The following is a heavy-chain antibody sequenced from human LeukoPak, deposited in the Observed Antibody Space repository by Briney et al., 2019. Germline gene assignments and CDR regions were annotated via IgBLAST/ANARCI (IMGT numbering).Heavy chain of an antibody. CDR1: GFTFSSYG. Sequence: GGSLRLSCAASGFTFSSYGMHWVRQAPGKGLEWVAVISYDGSNKYYADSVKGRFTISRDNSKNTLYLQMNSLRAEDTAVYYCAKDLSYYDSSGPFDYWGQGTRVTVSS. CDR3: AKDLSYYDSSGPFDY. J-gene: IGHJ4*02. D-gene: IGHD3-22*01. CDR2: ISYDGSNK. V-gene: IGHV3-30*18.